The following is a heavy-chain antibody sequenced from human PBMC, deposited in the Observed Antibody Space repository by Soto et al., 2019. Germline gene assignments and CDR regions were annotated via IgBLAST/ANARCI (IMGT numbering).Heavy chain of an antibody. CDR2: IYYSGST. Sequence: LPQTLSLTCTVSGGSISSYYWSWIRQPPGKGLEWIGYIYYSGSTNYNPSLKSRVTISVDTSKNQFSLKLSSVTAADTAVYYCARLSCCPSNLFASSGQGTLVTVSS. V-gene: IGHV4-59*08. J-gene: IGHJ5*01. CDR3: ARLSCCPSNLFAS. CDR1: GGSISSYY. D-gene: IGHD2-2*01.